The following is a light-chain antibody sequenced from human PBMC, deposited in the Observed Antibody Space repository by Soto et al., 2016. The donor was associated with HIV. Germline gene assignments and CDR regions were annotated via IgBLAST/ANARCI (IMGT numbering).Light chain of an antibody. J-gene: IGKJ2*01. CDR1: QSISSW. V-gene: IGKV1-5*03. Sequence: DIQMTQSPSTLSASVGDRVTITCRASQSISSWLAWYQQKPGKAPTLLIYKASSLESGVPLRFSGSGSGTEFTLIISSLQPDDSATYYCQQYNNYITFGQGTKLEV. CDR3: QQYNNYIT. CDR2: KAS.